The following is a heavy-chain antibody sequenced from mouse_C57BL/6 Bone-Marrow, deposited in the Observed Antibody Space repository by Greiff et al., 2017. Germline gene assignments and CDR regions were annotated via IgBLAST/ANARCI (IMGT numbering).Heavy chain of an antibody. D-gene: IGHD1-1*01. CDR1: GYTFTSYW. Sequence: QVQLKQPGAELVKPGASVKLSCKASGYTFTSYWMHWVKQRPGQGLEWIGMIHPNSGSTNYNEKFKSKATLTVDKSSSTAYMQLSRLTSEDSAVYYCARPYGSSSSWYFDVWGTGTTVTVSS. V-gene: IGHV1-64*01. J-gene: IGHJ1*03. CDR3: ARPYGSSSSWYFDV. CDR2: IHPNSGST.